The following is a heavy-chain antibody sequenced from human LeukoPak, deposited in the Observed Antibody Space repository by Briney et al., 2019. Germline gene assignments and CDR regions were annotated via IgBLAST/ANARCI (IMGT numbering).Heavy chain of an antibody. V-gene: IGHV4-59*04. CDR2: LYHSGST. CDR3: ARSDWYLRGDAFDI. CDR1: GGAVNSYY. J-gene: IGHJ3*02. Sequence: PSETLSLTCTVSGGAVNSYYWSWLRQTPGKGLERIGSLYHSGSTYYNPFLKSRFTMSVDTSKNQFSLRLNSVTAADTALHYCARSDWYLRGDAFDIWGQGTMVTVSS. D-gene: IGHD6-19*01.